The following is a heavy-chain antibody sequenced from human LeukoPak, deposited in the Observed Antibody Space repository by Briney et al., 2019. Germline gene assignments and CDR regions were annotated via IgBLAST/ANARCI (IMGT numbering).Heavy chain of an antibody. J-gene: IGHJ6*03. D-gene: IGHD3-10*01. Sequence: GGSLRVSCAASGFTFSSYSMNWVRRAPGKGMEWVSSISSSSSYIYYADSVKGRFTISRDNAKNSLYLQMNSLRAEDTAVYYCARGIGELYRYPGKYYMDVWGKGTTVTVSS. CDR1: GFTFSSYS. CDR3: ARGIGELYRYPGKYYMDV. V-gene: IGHV3-21*01. CDR2: ISSSSSYI.